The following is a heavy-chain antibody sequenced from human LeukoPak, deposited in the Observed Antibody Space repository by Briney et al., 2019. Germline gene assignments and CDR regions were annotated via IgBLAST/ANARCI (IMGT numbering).Heavy chain of an antibody. V-gene: IGHV4-34*01. D-gene: IGHD1-26*01. Sequence: SETLSLTCAVYGGSFSGYYWSWSRQPPGKGLEWIGEINHSGSTNYNPSLKSRVTISVDTSKNQFSLKLSSVIAAATAVYYCARGIVGATDFDYWGQGTLVTVSS. CDR3: ARGIVGATDFDY. J-gene: IGHJ4*02. CDR1: GGSFSGYY. CDR2: INHSGST.